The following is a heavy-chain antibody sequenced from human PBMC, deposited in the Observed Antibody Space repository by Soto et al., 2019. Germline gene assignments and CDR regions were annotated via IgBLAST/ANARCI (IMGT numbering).Heavy chain of an antibody. V-gene: IGHV3-23*01. CDR3: AKDLDIVVVTAMSYFDY. CDR2: ISGSGGST. Sequence: GGSLRLSCAASGFTFSSYAMSWVRQVPGKGLEWVSAISGSGGSTYYADSVKGRFTISRDNSKNTLYLQMNSLRAEDTAVYYCAKDLDIVVVTAMSYFDYWGQGTLVTVSS. D-gene: IGHD2-21*02. CDR1: GFTFSSYA. J-gene: IGHJ4*02.